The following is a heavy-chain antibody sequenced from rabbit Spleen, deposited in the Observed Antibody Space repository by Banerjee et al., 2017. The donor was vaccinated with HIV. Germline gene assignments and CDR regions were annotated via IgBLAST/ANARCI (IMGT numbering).Heavy chain of an antibody. V-gene: IGHV1S45*01. D-gene: IGHD8-1*01. Sequence: QEQLEESGGDLVKPEGSLTLTCTASGFSFSSSYYMCWVRQAPGKGLEWIACINIVTGKSVYASWAKGRFTMSRTSSTTVTLQMTSLTAADTATYFCARDTGSSFSSYGMDLWGPGTLVTV. CDR2: INIVTGKS. CDR3: ARDTGSSFSSYGMDL. J-gene: IGHJ6*01. CDR1: GFSFSSSYY.